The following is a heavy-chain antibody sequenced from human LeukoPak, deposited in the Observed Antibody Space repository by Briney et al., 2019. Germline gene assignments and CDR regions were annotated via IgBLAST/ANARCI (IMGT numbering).Heavy chain of an antibody. CDR3: ASVGDCSGGSCVIDY. D-gene: IGHD2-15*01. V-gene: IGHV4-59*08. CDR1: GGSISSYY. J-gene: IGHJ4*02. CDR2: IYYSGST. Sequence: SETLSLTCTVSGGSISSYYWNWIRQPPGKGLEWIGFIYYSGSTNYNPSLKSRVTISVDTSKNQFSLRLSSVTAADTAVYYCASVGDCSGGSCVIDYWGQGTLVTVSS.